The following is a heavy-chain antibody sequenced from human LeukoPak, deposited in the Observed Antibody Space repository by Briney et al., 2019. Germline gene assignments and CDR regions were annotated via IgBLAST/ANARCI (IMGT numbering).Heavy chain of an antibody. Sequence: PSETLSLTCAVCGGSFSGYYWSWIRQPPGKGLEWVGEINHSGSTNYNPSLKSRVTISVDTSKNQFSLKLSSVTAADTAVYYCARVLYDYVWGSYYLIDYWGQGTLVTVSS. J-gene: IGHJ4*02. V-gene: IGHV4-34*01. CDR2: INHSGST. CDR1: GGSFSGYY. CDR3: ARVLYDYVWGSYYLIDY. D-gene: IGHD3-16*01.